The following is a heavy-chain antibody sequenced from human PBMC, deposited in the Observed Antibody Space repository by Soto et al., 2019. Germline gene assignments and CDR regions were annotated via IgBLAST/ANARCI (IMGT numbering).Heavy chain of an antibody. CDR1: GFTVSSNY. V-gene: IGHV3-66*02. CDR3: AKAVGYCSGGSCYEYHYYYGMDV. Sequence: GGSLRLSCAASGFTVSSNYMSWVRQAPGKGLEWVSVIYSGGSTYYADSVKGRFTISRDNSKNTLYLQMNSLRAEDTAVYYCAKAVGYCSGGSCYEYHYYYGMDVWGQGTTVTVSS. J-gene: IGHJ6*02. D-gene: IGHD2-15*01. CDR2: IYSGGST.